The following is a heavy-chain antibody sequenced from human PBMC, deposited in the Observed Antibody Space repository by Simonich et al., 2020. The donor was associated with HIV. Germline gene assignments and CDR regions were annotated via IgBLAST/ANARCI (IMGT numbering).Heavy chain of an antibody. Sequence: QVQLQQWGAGLLKPSETLSLTCAVYNGSFSGDFWSWIRQPPGKGQEWIGEINQFCSTNYNPSLKRRVTISGDTSKNQFSLRLSSVTAADTAVYYCARRRILTTYYFRDYYYYMDVWGEGTTVTVSS. CDR2: INQFCST. D-gene: IGHD3-9*01. J-gene: IGHJ6*03. CDR3: ARRRILTTYYFRDYYYYMDV. V-gene: IGHV4-34*01. CDR1: NGSFSGDF.